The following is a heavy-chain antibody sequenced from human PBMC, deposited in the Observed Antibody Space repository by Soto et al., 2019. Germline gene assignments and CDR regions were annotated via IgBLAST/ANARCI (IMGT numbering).Heavy chain of an antibody. CDR1: GGSISSYY. D-gene: IGHD5-12*01. CDR3: ARWLRPYYFDY. V-gene: IGHV4-59*01. J-gene: IGHJ4*02. CDR2: IYYSGST. Sequence: QVQLQESGPGLVKPSETLSLTCTVSGGSISSYYWSWIRQPPGKGLEWIGCIYYSGSTNYNPSLKSRVTISVATSKNQFSLKLSSLTAADTAVYYCARWLRPYYFDYWGQGTLVTVSS.